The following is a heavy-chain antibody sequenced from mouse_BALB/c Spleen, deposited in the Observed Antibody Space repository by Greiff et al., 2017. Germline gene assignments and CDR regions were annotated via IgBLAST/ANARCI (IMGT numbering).Heavy chain of an antibody. J-gene: IGHJ4*01. V-gene: IGHV3-8*02. CDR1: GDSITSGY. CDR2: ISYSGST. CDR3: ARQYGNPYAMDY. D-gene: IGHD2-10*02. Sequence: EVKLMESGPSLVKPSQTLSLTCSVTGDSITSGYWNWIRKFPGNKLEYMGYISYSGSTYYNPSLKSRISITRDTSKNQYYLQLNSVTTEDTATYYCARQYGNPYAMDYWGQGTSVTVSS.